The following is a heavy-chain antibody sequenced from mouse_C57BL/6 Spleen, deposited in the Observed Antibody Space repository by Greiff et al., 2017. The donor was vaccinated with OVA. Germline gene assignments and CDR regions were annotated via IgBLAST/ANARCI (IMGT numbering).Heavy chain of an antibody. J-gene: IGHJ3*01. Sequence: QVQLKESGPELVKPGASVKISCKASGYAFSSSWMNWVKQRPGKGLEWIGRIYPGDGDTNYNGKFKGKATLTADKSSSTAYMQLSSLTSEDSAVYFCARDGNYARFAYWGQGTLVTVSA. CDR2: IYPGDGDT. CDR3: ARDGNYARFAY. D-gene: IGHD2-1*01. CDR1: GYAFSSSW. V-gene: IGHV1-82*01.